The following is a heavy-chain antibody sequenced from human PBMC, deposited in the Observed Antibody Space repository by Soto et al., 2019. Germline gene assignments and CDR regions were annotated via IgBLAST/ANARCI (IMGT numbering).Heavy chain of an antibody. CDR2: IVVGSGNT. CDR1: GFTFTSSA. V-gene: IGHV1-58*01. CDR3: AAATYSWNYVTLAFDY. Sequence: SVKVSCKASGFTFTSSAVQWVRQARGQRLEGIGWIVVGSGNTNYAQKFQERVTITRDMSTSTAYMELSSLRSEDTAVYYCAAATYSWNYVTLAFDYWGQGTLVTVSS. D-gene: IGHD1-7*01. J-gene: IGHJ4*02.